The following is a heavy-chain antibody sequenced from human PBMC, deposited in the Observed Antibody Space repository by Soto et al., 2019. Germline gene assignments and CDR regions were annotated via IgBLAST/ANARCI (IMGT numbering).Heavy chain of an antibody. CDR2: INPSGGST. D-gene: IGHD3-3*01. CDR1: GYTFTSYY. Sequence: ASAEVSSKASGYTFTSYYMHSARQATEQGLEWMGIINPSGGSTSYAQKFQGRVTMTRDTSTSTVYMELSSLRSEDTAVYHCARESYDVWSGYSVYNGFDPWGQGTLVTVSS. J-gene: IGHJ5*02. CDR3: ARESYDVWSGYSVYNGFDP. V-gene: IGHV1-46*03.